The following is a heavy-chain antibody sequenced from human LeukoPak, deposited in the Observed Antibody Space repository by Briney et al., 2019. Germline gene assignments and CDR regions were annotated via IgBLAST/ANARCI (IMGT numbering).Heavy chain of an antibody. V-gene: IGHV4-39*07. CDR2: IYYSGST. Sequence: PSETLSLTCTVSGGSISSSSYYWGWIRQPPGKGLEWIGSIYYSGSTNYNPSLKSRVTISVDTSKNQFSLKLSSVTAADTAVYYCARTVRGVNVYWGQGTLVTVSS. CDR3: ARTVRGVNVY. CDR1: GGSISSSSYY. J-gene: IGHJ4*02. D-gene: IGHD3-10*01.